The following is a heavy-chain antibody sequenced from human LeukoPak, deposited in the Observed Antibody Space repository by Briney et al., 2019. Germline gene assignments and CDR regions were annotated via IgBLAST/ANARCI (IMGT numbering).Heavy chain of an antibody. D-gene: IGHD3-22*01. CDR3: ARRFRDSKTYSFDY. V-gene: IGHV1-2*06. CDR1: GYTFMRYY. J-gene: IGHJ4*02. CDR2: INTNSGAT. Sequence: GASVKVSCKASGYTFMRYYIYWMRQAPGQGPEWLGRINTNSGATKYAQKSRDRVTMTRETSTNTVYMELSGLTPDDTAVYYCARRFRDSKTYSFDYWGQGSLVTVS.